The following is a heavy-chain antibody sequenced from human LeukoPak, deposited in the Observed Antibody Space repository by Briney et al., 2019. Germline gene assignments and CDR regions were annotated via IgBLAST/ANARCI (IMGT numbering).Heavy chain of an antibody. V-gene: IGHV1-18*04. Sequence: ASVKVSCKGSGYTFARYGVSWMRQAPGQGVEWMGWISTYKGNTIYAQEFQGRVTMTTDTSTNTAYMDLRSLRSDDTAVYYCARDLGHCRNIICSSSAYWGQGTLVTVSS. CDR3: ARDLGHCRNIICSSSAY. D-gene: IGHD2-2*01. CDR2: ISTYKGNT. J-gene: IGHJ4*02. CDR1: GYTFARYG.